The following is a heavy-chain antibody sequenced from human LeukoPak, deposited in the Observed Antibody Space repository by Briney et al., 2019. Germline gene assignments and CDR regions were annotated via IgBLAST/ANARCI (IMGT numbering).Heavy chain of an antibody. J-gene: IGHJ4*02. Sequence: SGTLSLTCAVYGGSFSGYYWSWIRQPPGKGLEWIGEINHSGSTNYNPSLKSRVTISVDTSKNQFSLKLSSVTAADTAVYYCARRRYYGSGSYLVDYWGQGTLVTVSS. V-gene: IGHV4-34*01. CDR2: INHSGST. D-gene: IGHD3-10*01. CDR3: ARRRYYGSGSYLVDY. CDR1: GGSFSGYY.